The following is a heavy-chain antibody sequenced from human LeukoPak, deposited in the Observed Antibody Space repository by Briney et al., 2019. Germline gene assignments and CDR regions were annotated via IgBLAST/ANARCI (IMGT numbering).Heavy chain of an antibody. CDR1: GGPISSYY. D-gene: IGHD4-11*01. CDR3: ATSADYPFDY. Sequence: SETLSLTCTVSGGPISSYYWSWIRQPPGKGLEWIGYIYYSGSTNYNPSLKSRVTISVDTSKNQFSLKLSSVTAADTAVYYCATSADYPFDYWGQGTLVTVSS. J-gene: IGHJ4*02. V-gene: IGHV4-59*01. CDR2: IYYSGST.